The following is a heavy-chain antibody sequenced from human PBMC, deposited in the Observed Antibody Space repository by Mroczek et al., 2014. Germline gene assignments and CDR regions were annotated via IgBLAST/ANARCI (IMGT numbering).Heavy chain of an antibody. J-gene: IGHJ6*02. CDR3: ARDSSGYYLDYGMDS. CDR2: IYYSGST. CDR1: GGSISSYY. V-gene: IGHV4-59*01. D-gene: IGHD3-22*01. Sequence: QVQLQESGPGLVKPSETLSLTCTVSGGSISSYYWSWIRQPPGKGLEWIGYIYYSGSTNYNPSLKSRVTISVDTSKNQFSLKLSSVTAADTAVYYCARDSSGYYLDYGMDSWGQGTTVTVSS.